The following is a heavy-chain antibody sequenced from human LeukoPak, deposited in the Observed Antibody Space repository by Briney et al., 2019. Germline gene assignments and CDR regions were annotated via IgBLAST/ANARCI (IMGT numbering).Heavy chain of an antibody. CDR3: ASPSNSNYYYYYYMDV. CDR2: IIPIFGTA. V-gene: IGHV1-69*05. Sequence: SVKVSCKASGDTFSSYAISWVRQAPGQGLEWMGGIIPIFGTANYAQKFQGRVTITTDESTSTAYMELSSLRSEDTAVYYCASPSNSNYYYYYYMDVCGKGTTVTVSS. J-gene: IGHJ6*03. D-gene: IGHD4-11*01. CDR1: GDTFSSYA.